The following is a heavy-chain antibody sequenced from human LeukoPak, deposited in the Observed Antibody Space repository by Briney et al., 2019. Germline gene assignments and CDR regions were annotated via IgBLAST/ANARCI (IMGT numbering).Heavy chain of an antibody. J-gene: IGHJ3*02. D-gene: IGHD3-10*01. V-gene: IGHV3-21*01. Sequence: GGSLRLSCAASGFTFSSYSMNWVRQAPGKGLEWVSSISSSSSYIYYADSVKGRFTISRDNANNSLFLQMNSLRAEDTAVYYCAREASSGYYGSGSYSERNDDAFDIWGQGTMVTVSS. CDR2: ISSSSSYI. CDR1: GFTFSSYS. CDR3: AREASSGYYGSGSYSERNDDAFDI.